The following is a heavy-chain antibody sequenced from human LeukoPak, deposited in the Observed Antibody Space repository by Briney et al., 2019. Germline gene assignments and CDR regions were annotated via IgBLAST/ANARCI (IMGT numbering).Heavy chain of an antibody. Sequence: SETLSLTCTVSGDSISSSRHSWVWIRQPPGKGLEWIGSISYSGSTYYNPSLKTRVTMSVDTSENQFSLKLSSVTAADSTVYYCVRIYCTSTSCYGDSYYGMDVWGQGTTVTVSS. D-gene: IGHD2-2*01. CDR2: ISYSGST. V-gene: IGHV4-39*01. CDR3: VRIYCTSTSCYGDSYYGMDV. CDR1: GDSISSSRHS. J-gene: IGHJ6*02.